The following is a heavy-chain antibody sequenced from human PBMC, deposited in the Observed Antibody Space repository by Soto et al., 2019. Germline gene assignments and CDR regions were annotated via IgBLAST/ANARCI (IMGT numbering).Heavy chain of an antibody. Sequence: SVKVSCKASGGTFSSYAISWVRQAPGQGLEWMGGIIPIFGTANYAQKFQGRVTITADESTSTAYMELSSLRSEDTAVYYCARDPRGGHYYYGMDVWGQGTTVTVSS. D-gene: IGHD3-16*01. CDR3: ARDPRGGHYYYGMDV. V-gene: IGHV1-69*13. CDR2: IIPIFGTA. J-gene: IGHJ6*02. CDR1: GGTFSSYA.